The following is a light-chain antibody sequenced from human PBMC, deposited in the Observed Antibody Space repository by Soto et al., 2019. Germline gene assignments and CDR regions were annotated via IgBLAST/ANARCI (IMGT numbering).Light chain of an antibody. Sequence: EIVLTQSPGTLSLSPGERATLSCRASQSVSSRYLAWYQQKPGQAPRPLIYATSSRATDVPDRFSGSGSGTDFTLTISRLEPEDFAVYYCQQYGSSPPGLTFGGGTKVDIK. CDR3: QQYGSSPPGLT. V-gene: IGKV3-20*01. CDR2: ATS. CDR1: QSVSSRY. J-gene: IGKJ4*01.